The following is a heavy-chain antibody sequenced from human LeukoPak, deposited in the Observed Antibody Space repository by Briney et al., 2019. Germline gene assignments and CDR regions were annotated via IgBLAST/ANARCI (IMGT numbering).Heavy chain of an antibody. D-gene: IGHD3-10*01. V-gene: IGHV4-38-2*01. J-gene: IGHJ3*02. CDR1: GYSISGGYY. CDR2: IYHSGST. CDR3: ARASAYYYGSGSYSGAFDI. Sequence: KPSETLSLTCAVSGYSISGGYYWGWIRQPPGQGLVWIGVIYHSGSTYYNPSLKSRVTISVDTSKNQFSLKLSSVTAADTAVYYCARASAYYYGSGSYSGAFDIWGQGTMVTVSS.